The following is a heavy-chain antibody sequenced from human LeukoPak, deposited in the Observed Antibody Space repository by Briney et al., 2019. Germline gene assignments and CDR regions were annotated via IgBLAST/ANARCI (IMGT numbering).Heavy chain of an antibody. CDR3: AINLGTDYVGDY. CDR1: GGTFTTYA. D-gene: IGHD4-17*01. CDR2: IIPIFGTA. J-gene: IGHJ4*02. Sequence: SVTVSCKASGGTFTTYAISWVRQAPGQGLEWMGGIIPIFGTANYAQKFQGRVTITADESTSTAYMELSSLRSEDTAVYYCAINLGTDYVGDYWGQGTLVTVSS. V-gene: IGHV1-69*13.